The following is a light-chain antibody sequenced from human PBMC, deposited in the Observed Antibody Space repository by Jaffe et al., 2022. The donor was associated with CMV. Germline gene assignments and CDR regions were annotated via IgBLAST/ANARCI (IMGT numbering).Light chain of an antibody. V-gene: IGKV3-11*01. J-gene: IGKJ4*01. CDR3: QQRSDWPPGLT. CDR2: DAS. Sequence: EIVLTQSPATLSLSPGERATLSCRASQSVAIFLAWYQQKPGQAPRLLIYDASTRATGIPARFSGSGSGTDFTLTISSLEPEDFAIYYCQQRSDWPPGLTFGGGTRVEIK. CDR1: QSVAIF.